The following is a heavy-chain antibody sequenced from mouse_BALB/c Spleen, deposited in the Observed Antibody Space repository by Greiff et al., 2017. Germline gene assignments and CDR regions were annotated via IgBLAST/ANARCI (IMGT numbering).Heavy chain of an antibody. CDR3: ARRGTVVATRYAMDY. D-gene: IGHD1-1*01. J-gene: IGHJ4*01. CDR2: IYPGDGDT. CDR1: GYAFSSYW. Sequence: VQLQQSGAELVRPGSSVKISCKASGYAFSSYWMNWVKQRPGQGLEWIGQIYPGDGDTNYNGKFKGKATLTADKSSSTAYMQLSSLTSEDSAVYFCARRGTVVATRYAMDYWGQGTSVTVSS. V-gene: IGHV1-80*01.